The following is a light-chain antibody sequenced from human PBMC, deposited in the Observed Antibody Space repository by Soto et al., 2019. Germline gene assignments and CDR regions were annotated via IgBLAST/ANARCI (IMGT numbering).Light chain of an antibody. CDR2: GVT. V-gene: IGLV2-8*01. CDR1: GSDIGAYNF. J-gene: IGLJ3*02. CDR3: YSYAGRNIWV. Sequence: QSALAQPPSASGSPGQSVTISCTASGSDIGAYNFVSWYQQHPGKAPKLMIFGVTERPSGVPDWFSGSKSGNTASLTVSGLQADDEAVYYCYSYAGRNIWVFGGGTKLTVL.